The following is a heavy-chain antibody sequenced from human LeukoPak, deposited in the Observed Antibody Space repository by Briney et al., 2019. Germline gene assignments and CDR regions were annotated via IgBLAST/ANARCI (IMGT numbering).Heavy chain of an antibody. CDR1: GGSFSGYY. J-gene: IGHJ4*02. CDR2: INHSGST. D-gene: IGHD6-13*01. CDR3: ASSHSSSWYSDY. Sequence: KPSETLSLTCAVYGGSFSGYYWSWIRQPPGKGLEWIGEINHSGSTNYNPSLKSRVTISVDTSKNQFSLKLSSVTAAGTAVYYCASSHSSSWYSDYWGQGTLVTVSS. V-gene: IGHV4-34*01.